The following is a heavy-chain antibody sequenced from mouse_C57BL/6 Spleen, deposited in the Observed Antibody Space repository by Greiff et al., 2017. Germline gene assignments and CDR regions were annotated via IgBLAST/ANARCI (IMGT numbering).Heavy chain of an antibody. Sequence: QVQLQQSGAELVKPGASVQMSCKASGYTFTSYWITWVKQRPGQGLEWIGDIYPGSGSTNYNEKFKSKATLTVDTSSSTAYMQLSSLTSEDSAVYYCARSTTVVAPMDDWGQGTSGTVSS. D-gene: IGHD1-1*01. J-gene: IGHJ4*01. CDR1: GYTFTSYW. CDR2: IYPGSGST. V-gene: IGHV1-55*01. CDR3: ARSTTVVAPMDD.